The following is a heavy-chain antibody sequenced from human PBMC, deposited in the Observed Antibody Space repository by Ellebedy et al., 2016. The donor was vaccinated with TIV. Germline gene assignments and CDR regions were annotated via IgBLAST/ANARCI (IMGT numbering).Heavy chain of an antibody. V-gene: IGHV3-11*04. D-gene: IGHD5-12*01. CDR1: GFTFSDYY. J-gene: IGHJ4*02. CDR3: ARGGYDYEGVVY. CDR2: MSNSGNPI. Sequence: GGSLRLSCAASGFTFSDYYMAWIRQAPGKGLEWVSYMSNSGNPIYYADSVKGRFTISRDSAKNSLYLQMNSLRAEDTAVYYCARGGYDYEGVVYWGQGTLVTVSS.